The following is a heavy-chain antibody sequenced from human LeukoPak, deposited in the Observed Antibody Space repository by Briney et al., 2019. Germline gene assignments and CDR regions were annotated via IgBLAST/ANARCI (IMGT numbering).Heavy chain of an antibody. J-gene: IGHJ6*04. CDR2: IYHSGST. D-gene: IGHD5/OR15-5a*01. CDR3: ARISLRGPYYYGMDV. Sequence: PSQTLSLTCAVSGGSISSGGYSWSWIRQPPGKGLEWIGYIYHSGSTYYNPSLKSRVTISVDRSKNQFSLKLSSVTAADTAVYYCARISLRGPYYYGMDVWGKGTTVTVSS. CDR1: GGSISSGGYS. V-gene: IGHV4-30-2*01.